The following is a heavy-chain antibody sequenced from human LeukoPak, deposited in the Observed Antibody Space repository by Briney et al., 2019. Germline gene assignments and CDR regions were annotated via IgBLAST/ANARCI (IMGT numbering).Heavy chain of an antibody. Sequence: SATLSLTCAVYGGSFSGYYWSWIRQPPGKGLEWIGEINHSGSTNYNPSLKSRVTISVDMSKNQFSLKLSSVTAADTAVYYCARVIEKYGDYSYYFDYWGQGTLVTVSS. J-gene: IGHJ4*02. V-gene: IGHV4-34*01. D-gene: IGHD4-17*01. CDR1: GGSFSGYY. CDR2: INHSGST. CDR3: ARVIEKYGDYSYYFDY.